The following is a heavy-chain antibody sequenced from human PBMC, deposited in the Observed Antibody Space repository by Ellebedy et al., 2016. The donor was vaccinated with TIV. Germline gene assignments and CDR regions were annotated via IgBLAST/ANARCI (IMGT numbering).Heavy chain of an antibody. CDR3: ARDQDSRGDGGAFDY. V-gene: IGHV4-59*01. J-gene: IGHJ4*02. CDR1: GGSISSYY. D-gene: IGHD6-19*01. Sequence: MPSETLSLTCTVSGGSISSYYWSWIRQPPGKGLEWIGYIYYSGSTNYNPSLKSRVTISVDTSKNQFSLKLSSVTAADTAVYYCARDQDSRGDGGAFDYWGQGTLVTVSS. CDR2: IYYSGST.